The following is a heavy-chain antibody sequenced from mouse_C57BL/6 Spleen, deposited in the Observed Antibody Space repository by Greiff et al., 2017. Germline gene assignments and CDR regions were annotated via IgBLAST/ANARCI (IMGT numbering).Heavy chain of an antibody. D-gene: IGHD2-4*01. CDR3: GRERTYDYEGDFDD. J-gene: IGHJ2*01. Sequence: QVQLQQPGAELVRPGSSVKLSCKASGYTFTSYWMPWVQQRPIQGLEWIGNIDPSDSETHYNKKFKDKATLTVDKSSSTAYMQLSSLTSEDSAFYYCGRERTYDYEGDFDDRGQGTTLSVYS. CDR1: GYTFTSYW. CDR2: IDPSDSET. V-gene: IGHV1-52*01.